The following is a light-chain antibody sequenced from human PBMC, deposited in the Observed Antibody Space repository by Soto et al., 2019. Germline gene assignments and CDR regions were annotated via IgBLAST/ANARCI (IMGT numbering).Light chain of an antibody. CDR3: QPYGSSPPSWT. CDR2: DAS. CDR1: QSVSSSY. V-gene: IGKV3-20*01. J-gene: IGKJ1*01. Sequence: ENVLTQSPGTLSLSPGERATLSCRASQSVSSSYLAWYQQKPGQPPSLLIFDASNRATGIPDRFSGSGSGTDFTLTISSLEPEDFAVYYCQPYGSSPPSWTFGKGTKVEIK.